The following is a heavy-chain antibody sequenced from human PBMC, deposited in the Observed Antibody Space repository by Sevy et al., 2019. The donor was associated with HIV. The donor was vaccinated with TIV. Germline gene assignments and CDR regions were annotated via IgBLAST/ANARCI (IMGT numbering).Heavy chain of an antibody. J-gene: IGHJ4*02. CDR2: LWYDGTIK. CDR1: GFTFSSHV. Sequence: GGSLRLSCAASGFTFSSHVMHWVRQAPGKGLEWVALLWYDGTIKYYADSVKGRFNISRDNSQDPLFLQMNSLTPEDTAVYYCARGGGYCGGDCYSIDYWGQGALVTVSS. CDR3: ARGGGYCGGDCYSIDY. V-gene: IGHV3-33*08. D-gene: IGHD2-21*02.